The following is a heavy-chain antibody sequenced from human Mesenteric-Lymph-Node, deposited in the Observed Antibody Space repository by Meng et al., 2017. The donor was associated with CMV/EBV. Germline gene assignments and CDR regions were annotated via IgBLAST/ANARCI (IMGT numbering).Heavy chain of an antibody. D-gene: IGHD2-8*01. CDR2: IYYSGST. V-gene: IGHV4-59*01. CDR3: ARDNQGYGTTNFDY. J-gene: IGHJ4*02. Sequence: GSLRLSCTVSGGSISSYYWSWIRQPPGKGLEWIGYIYYSGSTNYNPSLKSRVTISVDTSKNQFSLNLSSVTAADTAVYYCARDNQGYGTTNFDYWGQGTLVTVSS. CDR1: GGSISSYY.